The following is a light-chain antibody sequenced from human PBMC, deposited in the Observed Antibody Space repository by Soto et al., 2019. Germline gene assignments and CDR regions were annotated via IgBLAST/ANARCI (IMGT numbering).Light chain of an antibody. V-gene: IGLV2-23*01. Sequence: QSALTQPASVSGSPGQSITISCTGTSSDFGSYNLVSWYQQHPDKAPKLMISEGSKRPSGVSNRFSGSKSGNTASLTISGLQAEDEADYYCCSYAGSNTYVFGTGTKLTVL. J-gene: IGLJ1*01. CDR3: CSYAGSNTYV. CDR2: EGS. CDR1: SSDFGSYNL.